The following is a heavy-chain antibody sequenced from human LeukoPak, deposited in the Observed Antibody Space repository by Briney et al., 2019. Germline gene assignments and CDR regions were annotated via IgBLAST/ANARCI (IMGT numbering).Heavy chain of an antibody. CDR3: ARGGDYYYDRRSAFDI. Sequence: PSETLSLTCAVYGGSFSGYYWSWIRQPPGKGLEWIGEFNHSGSTNYNPSLKSRVTISVDTSKNQFSLKLSSVTAADTAVYYCARGGDYYYDRRSAFDIWGQGTMVTVSS. CDR2: FNHSGST. D-gene: IGHD3-22*01. CDR1: GGSFSGYY. J-gene: IGHJ3*02. V-gene: IGHV4-34*01.